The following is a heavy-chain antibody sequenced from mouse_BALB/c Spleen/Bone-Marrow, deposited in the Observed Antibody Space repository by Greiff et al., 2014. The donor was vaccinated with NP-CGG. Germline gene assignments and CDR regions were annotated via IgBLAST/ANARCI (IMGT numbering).Heavy chain of an antibody. V-gene: IGHV2-6-2*01. CDR2: IWSDGST. D-gene: IGHD4-1*01. CDR3: ARPGTDYAMDY. CDR1: GFSLTSYG. Sequence: VMLVESGPDLVAPSQSLSLTCTVSGFSLTSYGLHWVRQPPGKGLEWLGVIWSDGSTTYNSALKSRLSISKDNSKRQVLLKMNSLQTDDTAMYYCARPGTDYAMDYWGQGTSVTVSS. J-gene: IGHJ4*01.